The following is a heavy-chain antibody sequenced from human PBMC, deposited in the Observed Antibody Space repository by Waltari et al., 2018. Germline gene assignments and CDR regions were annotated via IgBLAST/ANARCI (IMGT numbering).Heavy chain of an antibody. CDR2: INHSGST. D-gene: IGHD6-6*01. CDR1: GYSISSGYY. J-gene: IGHJ5*02. V-gene: IGHV4-38-2*01. Sequence: QVQLQESGPGLVKPSETLSLTCAVSGYSISSGYYWSWIRQPPGKGLEWIGEINHSGSTNYNPSLKSRVSISVDTSKNQFSLKLSSVTAADTAVYYCARVGIAAQGNGSWFDPWGQGTLVTVSS. CDR3: ARVGIAAQGNGSWFDP.